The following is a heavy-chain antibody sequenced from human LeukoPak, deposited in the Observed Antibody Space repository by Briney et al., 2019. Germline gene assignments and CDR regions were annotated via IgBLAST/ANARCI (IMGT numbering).Heavy chain of an antibody. CDR2: IIPIFGTA. CDR1: GGTFSSYA. CDR3: ARGRDQFGGVIVIRDYYYYYMDV. J-gene: IGHJ6*03. D-gene: IGHD3-16*02. V-gene: IGHV1-69*06. Sequence: SVKVSCKASGGTFSSYAISWVRQAPGQGLEWMGGIIPIFGTANYAQKFQGRVTITADKSTSTAYMELSSLRSEDTAVYYCARGRDQFGGVIVIRDYYYYYMDVWGKGTTITVSS.